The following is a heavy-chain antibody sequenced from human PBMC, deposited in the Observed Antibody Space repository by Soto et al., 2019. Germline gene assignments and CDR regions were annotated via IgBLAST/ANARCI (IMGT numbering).Heavy chain of an antibody. D-gene: IGHD2-15*01. Sequence: ASVKVSCKASGYTFTSYAMHWVRQAPGQRLEWMGWINAGNGNTKYSQKFQGRVTITRDTSASTAYMELSSLRSEDTAVYYCARVAHIGPVLRSPWGQGTLVTVSS. V-gene: IGHV1-3*01. CDR2: INAGNGNT. CDR1: GYTFTSYA. CDR3: ARVAHIGPVLRSP. J-gene: IGHJ4*02.